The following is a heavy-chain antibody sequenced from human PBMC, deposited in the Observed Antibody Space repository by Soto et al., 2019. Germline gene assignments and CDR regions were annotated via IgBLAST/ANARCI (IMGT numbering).Heavy chain of an antibody. CDR1: GFTFSSYA. Sequence: GESLKISCAASGFTFSSYAMHWVRQAPGKGLEWVAVISYDGSNKYYADSVKGRFTISRDNSKNTLYLQMNSLRAEDTAVYYCARDYESITMVRGVILSYYFDYWGQGTLVTVSS. CDR3: ARDYESITMVRGVILSYYFDY. J-gene: IGHJ4*02. CDR2: ISYDGSNK. V-gene: IGHV3-30-3*01. D-gene: IGHD3-10*01.